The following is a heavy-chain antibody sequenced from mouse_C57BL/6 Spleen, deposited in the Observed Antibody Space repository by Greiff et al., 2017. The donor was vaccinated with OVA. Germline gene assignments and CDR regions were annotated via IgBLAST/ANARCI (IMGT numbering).Heavy chain of an antibody. CDR1: GFNIKDDY. Sequence: EVKLVESGAELVRPGASVKLSCTASGFNIKDDYMHWVKQRPEQGLEWIGWIDPENGDTEYASKFQGKATITADTSSNTAYLQLSSLTSEDTAVYYCTRSLGRRGDYWGQGTTLTVSS. CDR2: IDPENGDT. D-gene: IGHD4-1*01. CDR3: TRSLGRRGDY. J-gene: IGHJ2*01. V-gene: IGHV14-4*01.